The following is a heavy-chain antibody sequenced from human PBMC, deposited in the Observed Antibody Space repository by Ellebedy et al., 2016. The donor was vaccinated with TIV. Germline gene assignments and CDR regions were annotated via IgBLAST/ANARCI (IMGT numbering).Heavy chain of an antibody. CDR1: GFTVGSKY. CDR3: ARERPRYTGSYYGLDV. CDR2: IYTNGDT. J-gene: IGHJ6*02. Sequence: PGGSLRLSCAASGFTVGSKYMTWVRQAPGKGLEWVSIIYTNGDTYYADSAKGRFTISRDTSKNTLYLQMSTLRADDTAVYYCARERPRYTGSYYGLDVWGQGTTVTVSS. V-gene: IGHV3-53*01. D-gene: IGHD5-18*01.